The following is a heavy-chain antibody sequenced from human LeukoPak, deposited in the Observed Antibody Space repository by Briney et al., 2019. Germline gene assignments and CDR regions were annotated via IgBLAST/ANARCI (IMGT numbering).Heavy chain of an antibody. CDR2: IGAYNGNT. J-gene: IGHJ4*02. CDR1: GYTFSSFG. CDR3: ARGADIVATTYFDY. V-gene: IGHV1-18*01. D-gene: IGHD5-12*01. Sequence: ASVKVSCKASGYTFSSFGISRVRQAPGQGLEWMGWIGAYNGNTHYAQKLQGRVTMTTDTSTSTAYMELRSLRSDDTAVYYCARGADIVATTYFDYWGQGTLVTVSS.